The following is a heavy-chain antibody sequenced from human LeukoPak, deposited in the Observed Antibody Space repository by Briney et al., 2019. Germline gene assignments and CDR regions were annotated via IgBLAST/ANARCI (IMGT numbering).Heavy chain of an antibody. CDR3: ARVRDYGDERKED. V-gene: IGHV1-69*05. J-gene: IGHJ4*02. Sequence: SVKVSCKASGGTFSSYAISWVRQAPGQGLEWMGGIIPIFGTANYAQKFQGRVTFTTDESTSTAYMELSSLRSEDTAVYYCARVRDYGDERKEDWGQGTLVTVSS. CDR2: IIPIFGTA. CDR1: GGTFSSYA. D-gene: IGHD4-17*01.